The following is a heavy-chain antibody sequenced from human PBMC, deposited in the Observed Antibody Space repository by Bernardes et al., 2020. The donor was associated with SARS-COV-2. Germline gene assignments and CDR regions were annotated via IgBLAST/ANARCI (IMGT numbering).Heavy chain of an antibody. D-gene: IGHD4-17*01. V-gene: IGHV3-21*01. CDR2: ISSSTSHI. CDR3: ARDSAIYGDYGDYYYYDMDV. Sequence: GGSLRLSCAASGFNFSTYSMNWVRQAPGKGLEWVSSISSSTSHIYYADSVRGRFTISRDNAKNSLYLQMNSLRAEDTAVYYCARDSAIYGDYGDYYYYDMDVWGQGTTVTVSS. J-gene: IGHJ6*02. CDR1: GFNFSTYS.